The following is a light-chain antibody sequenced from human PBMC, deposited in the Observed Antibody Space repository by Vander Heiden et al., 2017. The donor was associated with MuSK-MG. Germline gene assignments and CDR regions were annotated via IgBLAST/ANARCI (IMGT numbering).Light chain of an antibody. V-gene: IGLV1-40*01. J-gene: IGLJ3*02. CDR3: QSYDNSLSGWV. CDR2: GNT. CDR1: SSNIGAGYP. Sequence: QSVLTPSPSVPGAPGQRVTISCTGSSSNIGAGYPVHWYQQLPGTAPKVLIYGNTNRPSGVPDRFSGSKSATSASLAITGLQAEDEADYYCQSYDNSLSGWVFGGGTKLTVL.